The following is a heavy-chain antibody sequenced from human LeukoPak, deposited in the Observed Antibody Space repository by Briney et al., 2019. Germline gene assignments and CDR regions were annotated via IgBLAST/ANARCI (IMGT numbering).Heavy chain of an antibody. CDR1: GGSISSYY. D-gene: IGHD4-17*01. CDR3: ARGGTVTNFGY. CDR2: IYYTGSS. Sequence: PSETLSLTCTVSGGSISSYYWSWIRQPPGKGLEWIGYIYYTGSSNYNPSLKGRVTISLDTSKNQFSLKLSSVTAADTAVYYCARGGTVTNFGYWGQGTLVTVSS. J-gene: IGHJ4*02. V-gene: IGHV4-59*01.